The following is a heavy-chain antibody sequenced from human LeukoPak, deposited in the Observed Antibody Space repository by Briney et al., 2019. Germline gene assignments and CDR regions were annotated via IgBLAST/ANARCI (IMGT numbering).Heavy chain of an antibody. Sequence: GGSLRLSCAASGFTFSDYYMSWIRQAPGKGLEWVSYISSSGSTVYYADSVKGRFTISRDNAKNSLYLQMNSLRAEDTAVYYCARVTIFFYFDYWGQGTLVTVSS. J-gene: IGHJ4*02. V-gene: IGHV3-11*01. CDR1: GFTFSDYY. D-gene: IGHD3-9*01. CDR2: ISSSGSTV. CDR3: ARVTIFFYFDY.